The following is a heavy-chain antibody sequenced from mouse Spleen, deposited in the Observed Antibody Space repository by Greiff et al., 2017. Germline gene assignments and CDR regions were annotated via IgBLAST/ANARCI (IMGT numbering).Heavy chain of an antibody. J-gene: IGHJ4*01. CDR1: GYTFTDYN. D-gene: IGHD1-2*01. CDR3: ASQFITTATGAMDY. CDR2: INPNNGGT. Sequence: EVQLQQSGPELVKPGASVKMSCKASGYTFTDYNMPWVKQSHGKSLEWIGYINPNNGGTSYNQKFKGKATLTVNKSSSTAYMELRSLTSEDSAVYYCASQFITTATGAMDYWGQGTSVTVSS. V-gene: IGHV1-22*01.